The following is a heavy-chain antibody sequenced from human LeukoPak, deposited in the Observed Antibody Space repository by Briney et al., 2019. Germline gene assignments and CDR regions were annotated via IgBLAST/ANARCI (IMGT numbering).Heavy chain of an antibody. J-gene: IGHJ5*02. D-gene: IGHD6-6*01. CDR1: GYTFTGYY. CDR3: ARVSSSPGTNWFDP. CDR2: INPNSGGT. V-gene: IGHV1-2*02. Sequence: ASVKVSCKASGYTFTGYYMHWVRQAPGQALEWMGWINPNSGGTNYAQKFQGRVTMTRDTSISTAYMELSSLRSEDTAVYYCARVSSSPGTNWFDPWGQGTLVTVSS.